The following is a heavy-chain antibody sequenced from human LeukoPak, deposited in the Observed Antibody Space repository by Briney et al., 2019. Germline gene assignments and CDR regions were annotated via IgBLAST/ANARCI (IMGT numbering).Heavy chain of an antibody. Sequence: GGSLRLSSAASGFTFSSYWMHWVRQAPGKGLLWVPRINSDGSVTTYADSVKGRFTISRDNAKNTLYLQMNSLRAEDTAVYYCTRATGSFYGLGYWGQGTLVTVSS. CDR1: GFTFSSYW. CDR2: INSDGSVT. J-gene: IGHJ4*02. V-gene: IGHV3-74*01. D-gene: IGHD1-26*01. CDR3: TRATGSFYGLGY.